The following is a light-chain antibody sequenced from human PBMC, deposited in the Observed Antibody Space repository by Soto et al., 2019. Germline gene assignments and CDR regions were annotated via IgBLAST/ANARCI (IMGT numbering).Light chain of an antibody. CDR1: SSDIGGYNS. CDR3: LSYADTAYV. Sequence: QSALTQPPSASGSPGQSVTISCTGSSSDIGGYNSVSWYQQHPGKAPKVMIYDVTKRPSGVPDRFSGSKSGNTASLTVSALQAEDEADYYCLSYADTAYVFGTGTKVTVL. J-gene: IGLJ1*01. V-gene: IGLV2-8*01. CDR2: DVT.